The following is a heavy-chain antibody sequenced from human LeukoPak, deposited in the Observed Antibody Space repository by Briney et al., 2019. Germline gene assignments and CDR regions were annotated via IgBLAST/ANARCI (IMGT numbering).Heavy chain of an antibody. J-gene: IGHJ4*02. V-gene: IGHV3-9*01. CDR1: GFTFDDYA. CDR3: AKDSSYYDSSGYPD. CDR2: ISWNSGSI. Sequence: PGRSLRLSCAASGFTFDDYAMHWVRQAPGKGLEWVSGISWNSGSIGYADSVKGRFTISRDNAKNSLYLQMNSLRAEDTALYYCAKDSSYYDSSGYPDWGQETLVTVSS. D-gene: IGHD3-22*01.